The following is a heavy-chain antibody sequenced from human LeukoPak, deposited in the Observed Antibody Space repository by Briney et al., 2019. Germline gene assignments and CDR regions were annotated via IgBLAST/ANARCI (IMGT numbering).Heavy chain of an antibody. D-gene: IGHD3-22*01. J-gene: IGHJ4*02. Sequence: PGGSLRLSCAASGFTFSSYAMHWVRQAPGKGLEWVAVISYDGSSKYYADSVKGRFTISRDNSKNTLYLQMNSLRAEDTAVYYCARAQHYYDSSGYYFDYWGQGTLVTVSS. V-gene: IGHV3-30-3*01. CDR1: GFTFSSYA. CDR3: ARAQHYYDSSGYYFDY. CDR2: ISYDGSSK.